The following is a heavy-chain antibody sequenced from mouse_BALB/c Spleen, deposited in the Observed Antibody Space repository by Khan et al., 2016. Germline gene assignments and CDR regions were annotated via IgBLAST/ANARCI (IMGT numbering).Heavy chain of an antibody. CDR3: AKYYGSSYYAMDY. Sequence: EVQLQESRPSLVKPSQTLSLTCSVTGDSITSGYWNWIRKFPGNKLEYMGYISYSGSTYYNPSLKSRISTTRDTSKNQYYLQLNSVTPEDTATYYCAKYYGSSYYAMDYWGQGTSVTVSS. J-gene: IGHJ4*01. V-gene: IGHV3-8*02. D-gene: IGHD1-1*01. CDR1: GDSITSGY. CDR2: ISYSGST.